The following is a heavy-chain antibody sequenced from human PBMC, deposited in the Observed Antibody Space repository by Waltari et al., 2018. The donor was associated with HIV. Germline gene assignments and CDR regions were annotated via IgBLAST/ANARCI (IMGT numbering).Heavy chain of an antibody. D-gene: IGHD4-17*01. CDR2: INHNTGDT. J-gene: IGHJ4*02. V-gene: IGHV1-2*02. CDR3: ARETRFDVDYVKYFDL. Sequence: QVLLVSSGARVKKRGAVVKLSCYASGFRLTDYYKHGVGQAHGQGLDWRGWINHNTGDTRYAQRFRGRVTRTRDTSINPFYLELSRVRSDDTATYYCARETRFDVDYVKYFDLWGQGALVTVSS. CDR1: GFRLTDYY.